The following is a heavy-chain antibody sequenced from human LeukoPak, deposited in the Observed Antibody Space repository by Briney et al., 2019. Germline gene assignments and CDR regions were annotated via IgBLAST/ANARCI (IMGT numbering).Heavy chain of an antibody. CDR3: ARYLAAAGTRGYYYMDV. J-gene: IGHJ6*03. D-gene: IGHD6-13*01. V-gene: IGHV4-59*12. CDR1: GGSISSYY. Sequence: SETLSLTCTVSGGSISSYYWSWIRQPPGKGLEWIGYIYYSGSTNYNPSLKSRVTISVDTSKNQFSLKLSSVTAADTAVYYCARYLAAAGTRGYYYMDVWGKGTTVTVSS. CDR2: IYYSGST.